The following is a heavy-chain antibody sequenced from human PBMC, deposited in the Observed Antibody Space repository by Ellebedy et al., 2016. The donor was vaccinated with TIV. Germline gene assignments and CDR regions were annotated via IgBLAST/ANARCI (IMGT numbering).Heavy chain of an antibody. V-gene: IGHV3-30*04. CDR2: ISYSGRDK. Sequence: PGGSLRLSCAASGFTFSSHAMHWVRQAPGTGLEWVALISYSGRDKYHADSVKGRFTISRDNSKNMLFLQMDSLRPEDTAVYYCARDLSGTYSPDYWGQGSLVTVSS. CDR3: ARDLSGTYSPDY. D-gene: IGHD1-26*01. CDR1: GFTFSSHA. J-gene: IGHJ4*02.